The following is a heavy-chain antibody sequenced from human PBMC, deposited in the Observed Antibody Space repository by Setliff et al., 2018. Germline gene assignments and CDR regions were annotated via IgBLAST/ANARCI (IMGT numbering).Heavy chain of an antibody. D-gene: IGHD3-10*01. V-gene: IGHV4-59*01. CDR1: GVSISSYY. Sequence: LSLTCNVSGVSISSYYWSWIRQPPGKGLECIGYIQKSGSANYNPSLMSRVTISVDTSRNQFSLKLGSVTAADTAVYYCARLSWDGLRYYGLDVWGQGATVTVS. CDR3: ARLSWDGLRYYGLDV. J-gene: IGHJ6*02. CDR2: IQKSGSA.